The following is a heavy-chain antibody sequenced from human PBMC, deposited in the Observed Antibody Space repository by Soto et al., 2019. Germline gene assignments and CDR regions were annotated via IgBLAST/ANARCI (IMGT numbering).Heavy chain of an antibody. D-gene: IGHD4-17*01. Sequence: SETLSLTCTVSGGSISSYYWSWIRQPPGKGLEWIGYIYYSGSTNYNPSLKSRVTISVDTSKNQFSLKLSSVTAADTAVYYCARDIYGDYNNWFDPWGQGNLVTVSS. CDR2: IYYSGST. V-gene: IGHV4-59*01. CDR1: GGSISSYY. CDR3: ARDIYGDYNNWFDP. J-gene: IGHJ5*02.